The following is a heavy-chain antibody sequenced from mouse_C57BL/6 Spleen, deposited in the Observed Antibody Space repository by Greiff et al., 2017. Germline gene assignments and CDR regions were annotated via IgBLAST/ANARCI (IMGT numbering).Heavy chain of an antibody. CDR3: ARGSNQDLDD. V-gene: IGHV1-55*01. J-gene: IGHJ1*03. CDR1: GYTFTSYW. CDR2: IYPGNGCT. Sequence: VKLQQPGAELVKPGASVKMSCKASGYTFTSYWITWVKQRPGQGLEWIGDIYPGNGCTNYNEKFKGKAPLPVDHSSSTAYMQLSSLTDEDFAVYSRARGSNQDLDDWGKGTTVTVSS. D-gene: IGHD1-1*01.